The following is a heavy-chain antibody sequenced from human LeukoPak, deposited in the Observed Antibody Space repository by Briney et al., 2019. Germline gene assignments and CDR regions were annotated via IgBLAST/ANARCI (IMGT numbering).Heavy chain of an antibody. CDR3: ATYYGSGTTRGDY. Sequence: RRSLRLSCTASGFTFNSYGMHWVRQAPGQGLEWVAVIWYDGSNKYYADYVKGRFTISRDKSKNTLYLQMNNLRAEDTAVYYCATYYGSGTTRGDYWGQGTLVTVSS. V-gene: IGHV3-33*01. CDR1: GFTFNSYG. D-gene: IGHD3-10*01. J-gene: IGHJ4*02. CDR2: IWYDGSNK.